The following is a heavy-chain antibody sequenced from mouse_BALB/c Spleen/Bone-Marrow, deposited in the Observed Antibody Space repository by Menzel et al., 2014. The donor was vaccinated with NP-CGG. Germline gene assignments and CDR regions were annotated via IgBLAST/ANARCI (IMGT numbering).Heavy chain of an antibody. CDR1: GYTFTSYD. D-gene: IGHD3-2*01. CDR2: IYPGDGST. J-gene: IGHJ3*01. Sequence: QVQLKESGPELVKPGALVKISCKASGYTFTSYDINWVKQRPGQGLEWIGWIYPGDGSTKYNEKFKGKATLTADKSSSTVYMQLSSLTSENSAVYFCARTGDSSGYGFAYWGQGTLVTVSA. CDR3: ARTGDSSGYGFAY. V-gene: IGHV1S56*01.